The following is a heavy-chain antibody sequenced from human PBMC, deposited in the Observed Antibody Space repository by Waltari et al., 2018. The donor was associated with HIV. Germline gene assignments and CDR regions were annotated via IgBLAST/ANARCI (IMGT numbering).Heavy chain of an antibody. CDR1: GFKFGACR. V-gene: IGHV3-48*01. D-gene: IGHD2-21*01. J-gene: IGHJ6*02. CDR3: ARGDIPYYYGMDV. CDR2: ISSGERTI. Sequence: EAQLVGSGGGLVHPGGSLRLSCVASGFKFGACRMNWVRQAPGKGLEWISYISSGERTIHYADSVRGRFTLSRDSARNSLYLQMNSLRPEDTAVYYCARGDIPYYYGMDVWGQGTTVTVS.